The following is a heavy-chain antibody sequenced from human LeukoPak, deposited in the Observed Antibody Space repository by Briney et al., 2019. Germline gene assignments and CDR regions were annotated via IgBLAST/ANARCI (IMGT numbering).Heavy chain of an antibody. Sequence: PSETLSLTCTVSGGSISSYYWSWIRQPPGKGLEWIGYIYTSGSTNYNPSLKSRVTISVDTSKNQFFLKLSSVTAADTAVYYCATGATQVPYYFDYWGQGTLVTVSS. V-gene: IGHV4-4*09. CDR1: GGSISSYY. D-gene: IGHD1-26*01. J-gene: IGHJ4*02. CDR3: ATGATQVPYYFDY. CDR2: IYTSGST.